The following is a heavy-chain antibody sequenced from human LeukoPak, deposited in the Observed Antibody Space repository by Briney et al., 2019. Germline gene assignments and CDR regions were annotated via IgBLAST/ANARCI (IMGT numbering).Heavy chain of an antibody. Sequence: PGGSLRISRAASGFTVSRNYMTWVRQAPGQGLEWVSGIYSGGSTYYADSVKGRFTISRDASKNTGYLQLSSLRGEDTAIYYCARSRYLDWGGAFDMWGQGTMVTVSS. V-gene: IGHV3-66*01. D-gene: IGHD3-9*01. CDR1: GFTVSRNY. J-gene: IGHJ3*02. CDR3: ARSRYLDWGGAFDM. CDR2: IYSGGST.